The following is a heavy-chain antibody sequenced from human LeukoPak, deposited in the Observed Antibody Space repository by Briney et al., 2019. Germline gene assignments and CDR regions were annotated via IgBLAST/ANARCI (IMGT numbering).Heavy chain of an antibody. V-gene: IGHV3-53*01. D-gene: IGHD6-19*01. CDR1: GFTVSSNY. J-gene: IGHJ3*02. Sequence: GGSLRLSCAASGFTVSSNYMSWVRQAPGRGLEWVSVIYSGGSAYYADSVKGRFTISRDNSKNTLYLQMNSLRAEDTAVYYCARDRQSYSSGWKNAFDIWGQGTMVTVSS. CDR2: IYSGGSA. CDR3: ARDRQSYSSGWKNAFDI.